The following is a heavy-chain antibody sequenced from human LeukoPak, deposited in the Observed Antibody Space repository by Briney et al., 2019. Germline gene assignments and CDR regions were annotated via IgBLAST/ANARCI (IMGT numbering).Heavy chain of an antibody. CDR3: AKDQIGWAPGYVSGPLDQ. V-gene: IGHV3-30*18. D-gene: IGHD6-19*01. CDR2: ISTDGNNE. J-gene: IGHJ4*02. Sequence: PGGSLRLSCVASGFNFNIYGMHWVRQAPGKGLEWVAVISTDGNNEYYANSVKGRFTISRDNSKNTVYLQMTSLRTEDTAVYYCAKDQIGWAPGYVSGPLDQWGQGTLVTVSS. CDR1: GFNFNIYG.